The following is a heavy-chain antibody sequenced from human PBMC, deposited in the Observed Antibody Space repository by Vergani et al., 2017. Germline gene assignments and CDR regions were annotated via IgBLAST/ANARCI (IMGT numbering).Heavy chain of an antibody. J-gene: IGHJ4*02. D-gene: IGHD6-13*01. CDR2: IWYDGSNK. V-gene: IGHV3-33*01. CDR3: AREGIAAVGTTLLFDY. Sequence: QVQLVESGGGAVQPGRSLRLSCAASGCTFSSYGMHWVRQAPGKGLGWGAVIWYDGSNKYYADSVKGRFTISRDNSKNTLYVQMNSLRAEDTAVYYCAREGIAAVGTTLLFDYWGQGTLVTVSS. CDR1: GCTFSSYG.